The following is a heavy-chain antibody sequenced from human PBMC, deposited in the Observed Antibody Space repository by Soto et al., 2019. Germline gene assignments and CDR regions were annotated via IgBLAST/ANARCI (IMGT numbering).Heavy chain of an antibody. Sequence: PSETLSLTCSVSGDSVSSDRYFWTWIRQPPGKGLEWIAYISYTGDTNYNPSLKSRVTISVDTSRNQFSLKLSSVIAADTAVYYCARADPDASVGYWGQGTLVTVSS. D-gene: IGHD3-16*01. J-gene: IGHJ4*02. CDR3: ARADPDASVGY. V-gene: IGHV4-61*01. CDR1: GDSVSSDRYF. CDR2: ISYTGDT.